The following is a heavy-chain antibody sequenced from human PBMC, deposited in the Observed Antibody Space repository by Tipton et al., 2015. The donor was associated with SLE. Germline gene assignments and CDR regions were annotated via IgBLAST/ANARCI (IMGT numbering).Heavy chain of an antibody. J-gene: IGHJ6*03. CDR1: GGSISSSSYY. V-gene: IGHV4-39*07. D-gene: IGHD3-3*01. Sequence: LSCTVSGGSISSSSYYWGWIRQPPGKGLEWIGSIYYSGSTYYNPSLKSRVTISLDTSKNQFSLKLSSVTAADTAVYYCARDYYDFWRGYSYYMDVWGKGTTVTVSS. CDR2: IYYSGST. CDR3: ARDYYDFWRGYSYYMDV.